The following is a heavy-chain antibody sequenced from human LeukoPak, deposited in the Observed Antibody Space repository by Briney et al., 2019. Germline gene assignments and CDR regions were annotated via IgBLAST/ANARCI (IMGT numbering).Heavy chain of an antibody. J-gene: IGHJ4*02. V-gene: IGHV1-69*04. CDR1: GYTFTSYA. CDR2: IIPILAIA. D-gene: IGHD1-26*01. CDR3: ARGPRELLLPFDY. Sequence: GASVKASCKASGYTFTSYAMHWVRQAPGQGLEWMGRIIPILAIANYAQKFQGRVTITADKSTSTAYMELSSLRSEDTAVYYCARGPRELLLPFDYWGQGTLVTVSS.